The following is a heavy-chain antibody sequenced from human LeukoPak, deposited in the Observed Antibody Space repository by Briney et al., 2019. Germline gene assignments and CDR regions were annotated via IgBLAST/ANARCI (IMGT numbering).Heavy chain of an antibody. J-gene: IGHJ4*02. Sequence: GGSLRLSCAASGFTFSSFGMSWVRQGPGKGLEWVSGISGNGRSTYYADSVKGRFTISRDNSRNTLYLQMNSLRAEDTAVYYCATHPQRYCSSTSCSRLDYWGQGTLVTVSS. CDR1: GFTFSSFG. CDR2: ISGNGRST. CDR3: ATHPQRYCSSTSCSRLDY. V-gene: IGHV3-23*01. D-gene: IGHD2-2*01.